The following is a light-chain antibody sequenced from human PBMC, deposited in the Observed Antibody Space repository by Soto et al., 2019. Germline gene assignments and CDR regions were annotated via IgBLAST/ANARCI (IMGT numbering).Light chain of an antibody. Sequence: QSARTQPASVSGAAGQASTISCTGTSSDVGGYNYVSWYQQHPGKAPKLMIYDVSNRPSGVSNRFSGSKSGNTASLTISGLQAEDEADYYCSSYTSSSTLEVFGTGTKVTVL. J-gene: IGLJ1*01. CDR2: DVS. CDR1: SSDVGGYNY. V-gene: IGLV2-14*01. CDR3: SSYTSSSTLEV.